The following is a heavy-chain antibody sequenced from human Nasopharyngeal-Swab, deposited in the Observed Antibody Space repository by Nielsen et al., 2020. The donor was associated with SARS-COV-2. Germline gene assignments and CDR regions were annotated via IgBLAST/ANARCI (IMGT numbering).Heavy chain of an antibody. CDR1: GFTVSSNY. Sequence: GESLKISCAVSGFTVSSNYMSWVRQAPGKGLEWVSVIYGGDSTYYADSVRGRFTDTRHISENTLYLQMNSLRAEDTAVYYCASSPSRGWYEYHLDNWGQGTLVTVSS. CDR3: ASSPSRGWYEYHLDN. J-gene: IGHJ4*02. V-gene: IGHV3-53*04. D-gene: IGHD6-19*01. CDR2: IYGGDST.